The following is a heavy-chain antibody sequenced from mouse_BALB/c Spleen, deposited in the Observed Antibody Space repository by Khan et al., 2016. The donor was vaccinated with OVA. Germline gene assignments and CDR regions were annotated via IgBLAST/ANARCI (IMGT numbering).Heavy chain of an antibody. CDR2: IDPENGNS. D-gene: IGHD6-1*01. V-gene: IGHV14-1*02. J-gene: IGHJ2*01. Sequence: VQLKQSGAELVRPGALVKLSCKGSGFNIKDYYMQWVKQRPEQGLEWIGWIDPENGNSIYDPKFQGKASITADTSSNTAYLQLSSLTSEDTAVYYCARSSLLCCDYWGQGTTLTVSS. CDR1: GFNIKDYY. CDR3: ARSSLLCCDY.